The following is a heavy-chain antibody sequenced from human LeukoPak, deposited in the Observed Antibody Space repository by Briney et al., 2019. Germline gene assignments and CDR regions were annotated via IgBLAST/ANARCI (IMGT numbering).Heavy chain of an antibody. D-gene: IGHD6-13*01. J-gene: IGHJ5*02. CDR2: IYHSGST. Sequence: GSLRLSCAASGFTVSSNYMSWIRQPPGKGLEWIGTIYHSGSTYYNPSLKSRVTISVDTYKNQFSLKLSSVTAADTAVYYCSRGYSSSWYFNWFDPWGQGTLVTVXX. CDR1: GFTVSSNY. CDR3: SRGYSSSWYFNWFDP. V-gene: IGHV4-38-2*01.